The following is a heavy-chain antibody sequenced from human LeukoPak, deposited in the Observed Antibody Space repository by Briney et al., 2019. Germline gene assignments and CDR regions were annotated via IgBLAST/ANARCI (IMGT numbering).Heavy chain of an antibody. J-gene: IGHJ4*02. CDR2: VNHGGST. V-gene: IGHV4-34*01. CDR3: AAESERWLVRS. Sequence: PSETLSLTCAVYGGSLSGYYWSWIRQPPGKGLEWIGEVNHGGSTNYNPSLKSRVTILVDTSKNQFSLKLSSVTAADTAVYYCAAESERWLVRSWGQGTLVTVSS. CDR1: GGSLSGYY. D-gene: IGHD6-19*01.